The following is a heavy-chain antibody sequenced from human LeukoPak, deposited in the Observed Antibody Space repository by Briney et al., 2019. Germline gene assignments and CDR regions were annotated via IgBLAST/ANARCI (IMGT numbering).Heavy chain of an antibody. Sequence: KTGGSLRLSCAASGFTFSSYSMNWVRQAPGKGLEWVSSISSSSSYIYYADSVKGRFTISRDNAKNSLYLQMNSLRAEATAVYYCARDSEGSSWAYYFDYWGQGTLVTVSS. J-gene: IGHJ4*02. V-gene: IGHV3-21*01. D-gene: IGHD6-13*01. CDR1: GFTFSSYS. CDR3: ARDSEGSSWAYYFDY. CDR2: ISSSSSYI.